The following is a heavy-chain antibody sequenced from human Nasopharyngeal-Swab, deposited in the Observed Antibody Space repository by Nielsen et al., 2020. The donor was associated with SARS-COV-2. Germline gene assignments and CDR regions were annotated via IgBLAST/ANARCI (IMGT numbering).Heavy chain of an antibody. CDR2: ISGRGGTI. CDR3: AKGYSSGWVPYEY. D-gene: IGHD6-19*01. V-gene: IGHV3-23*01. J-gene: IGHJ4*02. CDR1: GVSAFTFSNYA. Sequence: GGSLRLSCAASGVSAFTFSNYAMNLVRQPPGKGLEWVSGISGRGGTIYYVDSVKGRFTISRDNSRNSLYLHMSNLRAEDTAIYYCAKGYSSGWVPYEYWGQGTLVTVSS.